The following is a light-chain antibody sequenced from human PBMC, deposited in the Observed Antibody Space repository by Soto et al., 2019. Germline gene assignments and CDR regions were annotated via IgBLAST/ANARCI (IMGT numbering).Light chain of an antibody. CDR1: QSVSSSY. J-gene: IGKJ1*01. CDR3: QQGGSSPS. CDR2: DTS. V-gene: IGKV3-20*01. Sequence: EIVLTQSPGTLSLSPGERATLSCRASQSVSSSYLAWYQQKPGQAPRLLIYDTSSRPTGIPDRFSGSGSGTDFTLAISRLEPEDYAVYYCQQGGSSPSFGQWTKVELK.